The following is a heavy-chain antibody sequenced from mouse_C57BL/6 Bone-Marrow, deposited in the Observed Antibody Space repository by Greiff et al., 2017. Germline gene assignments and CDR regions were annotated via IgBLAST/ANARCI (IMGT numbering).Heavy chain of an antibody. J-gene: IGHJ4*01. V-gene: IGHV14-2*01. CDR1: GFNIKDYY. D-gene: IGHD4-1*01. CDR2: IDPEDGDT. CDR3: ARLELTADY. Sequence: EVQLQQSGAELVKPGASVKLSCTASGFNIKDYYMHWVKQRTEQGLEWIGRIDPEDGDTKYAPKFQGKATITADTSSTTAYRQLSGLTSEDTAVYYCARLELTADYCGQGTSVTVSS.